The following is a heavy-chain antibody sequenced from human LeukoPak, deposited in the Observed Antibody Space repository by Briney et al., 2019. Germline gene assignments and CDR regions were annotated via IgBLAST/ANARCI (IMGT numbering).Heavy chain of an antibody. J-gene: IGHJ4*02. CDR3: ARDAAGPGGAFDY. CDR2: ISYDGSNK. D-gene: IGHD3-10*01. CDR1: GFTFSSYA. V-gene: IGHV3-30-3*01. Sequence: GGSLRLSCAASGFTFSSYAMHWVRQAPGKGLEWVAVISYDGSNKYYADSVKGRFTISRDNSKNTLYLQMNSLRAEDTAVYYCARDAAGPGGAFDYWGQGTLVTVPS.